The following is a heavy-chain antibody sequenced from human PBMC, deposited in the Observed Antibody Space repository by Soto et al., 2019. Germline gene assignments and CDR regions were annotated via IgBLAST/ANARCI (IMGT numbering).Heavy chain of an antibody. V-gene: IGHV3-23*01. CDR2: ISGSGGST. Sequence: EVQLLESGGGLVQPGGSLRLSCAASGFTFSSYAMSWVRQAPGKGLEWVSAISGSGGSTYYADSVKGRFTISRDNSKNTLYLQMNSLRAGDTAVYYCAKGLSSGRYYYGMDVWGQGTTVTVSS. CDR1: GFTFSSYA. J-gene: IGHJ6*02. CDR3: AKGLSSGRYYYGMDV. D-gene: IGHD3-22*01.